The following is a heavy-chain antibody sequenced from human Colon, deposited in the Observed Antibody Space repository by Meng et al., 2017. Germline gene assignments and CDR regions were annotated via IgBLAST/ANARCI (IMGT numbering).Heavy chain of an antibody. V-gene: IGHV3-49*03. J-gene: IGHJ4*02. CDR1: GFTFGDYA. CDR3: SRMVRGVFRTDY. D-gene: IGHD3-10*01. Sequence: GGSLRPSCTGSGFTFGDYAMNWFRQAPGKGLEWVGFIRSNLFGATREYAASVKGRFTISRDDSKSIAYLQMNTLKTEDTAVYYCSRMVRGVFRTDYWGQGTLVTVSS. CDR2: IRSNLFGATR.